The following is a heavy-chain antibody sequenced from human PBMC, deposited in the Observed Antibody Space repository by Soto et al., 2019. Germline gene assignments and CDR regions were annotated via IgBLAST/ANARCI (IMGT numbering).Heavy chain of an antibody. J-gene: IGHJ3*02. CDR2: INYSGST. Sequence: SETLSLTCTVSGGSISSSSYYWGWIRQPPGKGLEWIGSINYSGSTYYNPSLKSRVTISVDTSKNQFSLKLSSVTAADTAVYYCAREKGLVTKRHAFDIWGQGTMVTVSS. CDR1: GGSISSSSYY. CDR3: AREKGLVTKRHAFDI. V-gene: IGHV4-39*02. D-gene: IGHD3-9*01.